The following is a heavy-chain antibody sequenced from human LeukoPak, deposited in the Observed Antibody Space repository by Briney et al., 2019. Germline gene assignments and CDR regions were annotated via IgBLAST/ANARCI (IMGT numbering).Heavy chain of an antibody. V-gene: IGHV1-18*01. CDR2: ISAYYGNT. Sequence: ASVKVCCKASGYTFTSYGISWVRQAPGQGLEWMGWISAYYGNTNDAQKVQGRVTMTTYTSTSTAYMELRSLRSDDTAVYYCARETGLSGTYSDAFDIWGQGTMVTVSS. J-gene: IGHJ3*02. CDR3: ARETGLSGTYSDAFDI. CDR1: GYTFTSYG. D-gene: IGHD3-3*01.